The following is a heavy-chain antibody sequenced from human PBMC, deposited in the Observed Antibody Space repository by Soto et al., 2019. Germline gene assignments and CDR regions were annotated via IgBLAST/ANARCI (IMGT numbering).Heavy chain of an antibody. Sequence: GESLKISCKGSGYSFPIYWISWVRQMPGKGLEWMGRIDPSDSYTNYSPSFQGHVTISADKSISTAYLQWSSLKASDTAMYYCGLGSVTTFNYYCGMDVWGQGTTVTVSS. CDR1: GYSFPIYW. CDR3: GLGSVTTFNYYCGMDV. J-gene: IGHJ6*02. CDR2: IDPSDSYT. D-gene: IGHD4-4*01. V-gene: IGHV5-10-1*01.